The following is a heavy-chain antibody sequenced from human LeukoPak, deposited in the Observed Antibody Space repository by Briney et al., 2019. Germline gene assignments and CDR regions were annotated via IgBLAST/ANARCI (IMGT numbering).Heavy chain of an antibody. D-gene: IGHD6-13*01. CDR1: GGSISSSSYY. J-gene: IGHJ4*02. CDR2: IYYSGST. V-gene: IGHV4-39*01. CDR3: ARVYKSSWYQFDY. Sequence: SETLSLTCTVSGGSISSSSYYWDWVRQPPGKGLEWIGYIYYSGSTYYKPSLKSRVTMSVDTSKNQFSLKLSSVTAADTAVYYCARVYKSSWYQFDYWGQGTLVTVSA.